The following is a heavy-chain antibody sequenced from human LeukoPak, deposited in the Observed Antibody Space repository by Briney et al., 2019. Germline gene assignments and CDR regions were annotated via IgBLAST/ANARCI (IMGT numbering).Heavy chain of an antibody. CDR3: ARDPKIAVAGEGWFDP. CDR2: ISAYNGNT. Sequence: AASVKVSCKASGYTFTNYGISWVRQAPGQGLECMGWISAYNGNTNYAQKLQGRVPMTTDTSTSTAYMELRSLRSDDTAVYYCARDPKIAVAGEGWFDPWGQGTLVTVSS. J-gene: IGHJ5*02. D-gene: IGHD6-19*01. CDR1: GYTFTNYG. V-gene: IGHV1-18*01.